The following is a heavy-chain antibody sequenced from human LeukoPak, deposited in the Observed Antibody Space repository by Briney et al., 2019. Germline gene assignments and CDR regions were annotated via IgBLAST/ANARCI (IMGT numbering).Heavy chain of an antibody. CDR1: GFTFSSYS. D-gene: IGHD2/OR15-2a*01. Sequence: GGSLRLSCAASGFTFSSYSMNWVRQAPGKGLEWVSSISSSSSYIYYADSVKGRFTISRDDSKNTLYLQMNSLRVEDTAVYYCARDSFTRGYYDYWGQGTLVTVSS. J-gene: IGHJ4*02. CDR3: ARDSFTRGYYDY. V-gene: IGHV3-21*04. CDR2: ISSSSSYI.